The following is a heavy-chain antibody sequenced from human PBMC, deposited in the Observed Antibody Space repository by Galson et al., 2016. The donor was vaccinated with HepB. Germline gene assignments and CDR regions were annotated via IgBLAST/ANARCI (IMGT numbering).Heavy chain of an antibody. CDR3: ARVIGFTSKSPFDP. J-gene: IGHJ5*02. V-gene: IGHV4-39*01. CDR1: GGSISSSTYY. CDR2: IYYSGST. Sequence: SETLSLTCTVSGGSISSSTYYWGWIRQPPGKGLEWIGSIYYSGSTYYYPSLKSRVTISVDTSKNQFSLKLNSVTAADTAVYYCARVIGFTSKSPFDPWGQGTLVTVSS. D-gene: IGHD3-22*01.